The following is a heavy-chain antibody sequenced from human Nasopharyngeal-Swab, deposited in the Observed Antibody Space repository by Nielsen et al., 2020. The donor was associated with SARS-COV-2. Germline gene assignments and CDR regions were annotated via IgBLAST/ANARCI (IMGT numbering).Heavy chain of an antibody. V-gene: IGHV1-24*01. D-gene: IGHD7-27*01. J-gene: IGHJ4*02. CDR3: TTWYSGDPDY. CDR1: GYTLSELS. Sequence: ASVKVSGKVSGYTLSELSMHWVRQAPGKGLEWMGGFDLEDGERMYAQKFQGRVTMTEDTSTDTAYMELSSLNSQDTALYYCTTWYSGDPDYWGQGTLVTVSS. CDR2: FDLEDGER.